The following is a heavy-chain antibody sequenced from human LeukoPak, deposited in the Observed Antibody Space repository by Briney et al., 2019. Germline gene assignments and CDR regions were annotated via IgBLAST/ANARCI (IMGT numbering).Heavy chain of an antibody. CDR3: ARVLVVPAADYFDY. D-gene: IGHD2-2*01. CDR2: INPNSGGT. V-gene: IGHV1-2*02. Sequence: ASVKVSCKASGYTFTGYYMHWVRQAPGQGLEWMGWINPNSGGTNYAQKFQGRVTMTRDTSISTAYMELSRLRSDDTAVYYCARVLVVPAADYFDYRGQGTLVTVSS. CDR1: GYTFTGYY. J-gene: IGHJ4*02.